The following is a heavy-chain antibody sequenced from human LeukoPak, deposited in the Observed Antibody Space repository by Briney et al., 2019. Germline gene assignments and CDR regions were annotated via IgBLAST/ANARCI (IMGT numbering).Heavy chain of an antibody. J-gene: IGHJ4*02. V-gene: IGHV1-8*01. CDR2: MNPNSGNT. Sequence: ASVKVSCKASGYTFTSYDINWVRQATGQGLEWMGWMNPNSGNTGYAQKFQGRVTMTRNTSISTAYMELSSLRSEDTAVYYWARGPPGGWFGELSYDYWGQGTLVTVSS. CDR1: GYTFTSYD. D-gene: IGHD3-10*01. CDR3: ARGPPGGWFGELSYDY.